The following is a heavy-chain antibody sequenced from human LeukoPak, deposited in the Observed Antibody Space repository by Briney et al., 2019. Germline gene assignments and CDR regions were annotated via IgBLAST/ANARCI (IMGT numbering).Heavy chain of an antibody. J-gene: IGHJ4*02. CDR2: ISAYNGNT. CDR1: GYTFTSDG. Sequence: ASVKVSCKASGYTFTSDGISWVRQAPGQGLEWTGWISAYNGNTNYAQKLQGRVTMTTDTSTSTAYMELRSLRSDDTAVYYCARGSIAARRSGGFDYWGQGTLVTVSS. D-gene: IGHD6-6*01. CDR3: ARGSIAARRSGGFDY. V-gene: IGHV1-18*01.